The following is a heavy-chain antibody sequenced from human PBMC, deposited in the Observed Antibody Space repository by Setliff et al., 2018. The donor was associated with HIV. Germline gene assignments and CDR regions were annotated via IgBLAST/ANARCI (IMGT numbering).Heavy chain of an antibody. CDR3: ASRDTSRYFDDY. CDR1: GGSISSYY. D-gene: IGHD3-22*01. J-gene: IGHJ4*02. V-gene: IGHV4-59*08. Sequence: SETLSLTCTVSGGSISSYYWSWIRQPPGKGLEWIGYIYYSGSTNYNPSLKSRVTISVDTSKNQFSLKLTSVTAADTAVYYCASRDTSRYFDDYWGQGTLVTVSS. CDR2: IYYSGST.